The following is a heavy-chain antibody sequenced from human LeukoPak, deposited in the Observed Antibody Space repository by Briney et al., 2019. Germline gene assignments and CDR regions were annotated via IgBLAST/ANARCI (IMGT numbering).Heavy chain of an antibody. CDR1: GYTFTSYG. Sequence: ASVKVSCKASGYTFTSYGISWVRQAPGQGLEWMGWISAYNGNTNYAQKLQGRVTMTTDTSTSTAYMELRSLRSDDTAVYYCASAIFISYYYGSGSYYMGYWGQGTLVTVSS. CDR3: ASAIFISYYYGSGSYYMGY. J-gene: IGHJ4*02. V-gene: IGHV1-18*01. D-gene: IGHD3-10*01. CDR2: ISAYNGNT.